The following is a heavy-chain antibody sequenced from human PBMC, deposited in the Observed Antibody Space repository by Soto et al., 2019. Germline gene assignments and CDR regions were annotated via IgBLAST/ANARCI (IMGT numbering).Heavy chain of an antibody. Sequence: PSETLSLTCTVSGGSISSYYWSWIRQPPGQGLEWLGYIYYSRSTNYNPSLKSRVTISVDTSKNQFSLKLSSVTAADTAVYYCARGGSYYDFWSGYYTGHYYYYGMDVWGQGTTVTVSS. J-gene: IGHJ6*02. V-gene: IGHV4-59*01. CDR3: ARGGSYYDFWSGYYTGHYYYYGMDV. CDR2: IYYSRST. D-gene: IGHD3-3*01. CDR1: GGSISSYY.